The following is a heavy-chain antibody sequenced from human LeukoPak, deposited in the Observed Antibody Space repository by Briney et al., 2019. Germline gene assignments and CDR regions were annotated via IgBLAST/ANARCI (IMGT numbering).Heavy chain of an antibody. CDR1: GFTFSSYA. V-gene: IGHV3-30-3*01. Sequence: GGSLRLSCAASGFTFSSYAMHWVRQAPGKGLEWVAVISYDGSNKYYADSVKGRFTISRDNSKNTLYLQMNSLRAEDTAVYYCAKDRWDLHYYYMDVWGKGTTVTVSS. D-gene: IGHD1-26*01. CDR2: ISYDGSNK. J-gene: IGHJ6*03. CDR3: AKDRWDLHYYYMDV.